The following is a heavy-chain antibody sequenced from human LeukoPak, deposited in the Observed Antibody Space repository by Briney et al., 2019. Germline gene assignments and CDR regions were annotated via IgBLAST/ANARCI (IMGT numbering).Heavy chain of an antibody. CDR1: GGSISSSIYF. Sequence: SETLSLTCTVSGGSISSSIYFWGWIRQPPGKGLEWIGSIHYSGSTYHDPSLKSRVTVSLDTSKNQFSLKLSSVTATDTAVYYCARITTVTHWYFDLWGRGTLVTVSS. CDR3: ARITTVTHWYFDL. J-gene: IGHJ2*01. D-gene: IGHD4-17*01. CDR2: IHYSGST. V-gene: IGHV4-39*01.